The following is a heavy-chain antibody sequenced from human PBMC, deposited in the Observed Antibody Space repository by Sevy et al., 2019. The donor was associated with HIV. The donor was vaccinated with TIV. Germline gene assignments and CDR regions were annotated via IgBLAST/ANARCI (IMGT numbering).Heavy chain of an antibody. D-gene: IGHD3-22*01. CDR2: INRDGSGK. CDR1: GFTFSDYW. V-gene: IGHV3-7*01. J-gene: IGHJ5*02. Sequence: GGSLRLSCEASGFTFSDYWMTWVRQAPGKGLEWVASINRDGSGKYYVDSVKGRFTNSRDDSKNTLYLQMNSLRAEDTAVYYCARDLGYESSGYLPFFDPRGQGTLVTVSS. CDR3: ARDLGYESSGYLPFFDP.